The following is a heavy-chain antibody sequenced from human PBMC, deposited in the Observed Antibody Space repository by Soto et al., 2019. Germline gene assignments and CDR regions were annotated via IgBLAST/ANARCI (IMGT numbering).Heavy chain of an antibody. CDR2: IYYSGST. D-gene: IGHD3-3*01. V-gene: IGHV4-30-4*01. Sequence: QVQLQESGPGLVKPSQTLSLTCTVSGGSISSGDYYWSWIRQPPGKGLEWIGYIYYSGSTYYNPSLNSRVTLSVDTSQNQFSLKTSSVTAADTAVYYCAARIWSGYRGRFDYWGQGTLVTVSS. CDR1: GGSISSGDYY. J-gene: IGHJ4*02. CDR3: AARIWSGYRGRFDY.